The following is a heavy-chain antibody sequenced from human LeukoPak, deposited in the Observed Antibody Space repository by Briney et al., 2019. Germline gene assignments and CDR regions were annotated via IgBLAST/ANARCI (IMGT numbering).Heavy chain of an antibody. V-gene: IGHV4-4*07. CDR3: ARGVTLFGGHYMDV. CDR2: IFTTGTT. J-gene: IGHJ6*03. D-gene: IGHD3-3*01. CDR1: SDQISSYY. Sequence: SETLSHTRNVPSDQISSYYWKWIRHPAEKGRECGGRIFTTGTTTYSPSIKSRVTRSIDRSKNQFYLNLSSVTAADTAVYYCARGVTLFGGHYMDVWGKGTTVTVSS.